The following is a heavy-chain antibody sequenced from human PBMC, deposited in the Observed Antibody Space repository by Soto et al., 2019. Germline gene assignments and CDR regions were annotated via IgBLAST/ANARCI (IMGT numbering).Heavy chain of an antibody. Sequence: QVQLQESGPGLVKPSQTLSLTCTVSGGSISSGGYYWSWIRQHPGKGLEWIGYIYYSGSTYYNPSLKSRVTISVDTSKTQFSLKLSSVTAADTAVYYCAVPMTLSYYYGMDVWGQGTTVTVSS. J-gene: IGHJ6*02. V-gene: IGHV4-31*03. CDR2: IYYSGST. CDR1: GGSISSGGYY. D-gene: IGHD3-22*01. CDR3: AVPMTLSYYYGMDV.